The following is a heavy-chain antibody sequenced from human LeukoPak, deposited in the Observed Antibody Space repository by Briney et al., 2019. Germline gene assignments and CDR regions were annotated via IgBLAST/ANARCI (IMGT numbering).Heavy chain of an antibody. J-gene: IGHJ4*02. CDR1: GGTFSSYA. Sequence: VASVNVSFKASGGTFSSYAMSWVRQAPGQGLEWMGGIIPIFGTANYAQKFQGRVTITTDESTSTAYMELSSLRSEDTAVYYCARSRTSDYDSSGYYSNFDYWGQGTLVTVSS. CDR2: IIPIFGTA. CDR3: ARSRTSDYDSSGYYSNFDY. D-gene: IGHD3-22*01. V-gene: IGHV1-69*05.